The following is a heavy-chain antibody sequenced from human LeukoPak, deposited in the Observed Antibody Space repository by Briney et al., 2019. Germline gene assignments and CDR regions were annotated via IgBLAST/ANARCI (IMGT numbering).Heavy chain of an antibody. CDR3: ARYDSSSPSFDY. Sequence: SETLSLTCTVSGGSMSSYYWTWIRQPPGKGLEWIGYIYYSGSTNYNPSLKSRVTISVDTSKNQFSLKLSSVTAADTAVYYCARYDSSSPSFDYWVQGTLVTVSS. J-gene: IGHJ4*02. CDR2: IYYSGST. CDR1: GGSMSSYY. V-gene: IGHV4-59*01. D-gene: IGHD3-22*01.